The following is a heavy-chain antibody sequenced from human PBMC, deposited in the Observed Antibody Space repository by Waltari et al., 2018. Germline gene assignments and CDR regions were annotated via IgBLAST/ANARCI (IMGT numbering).Heavy chain of an antibody. CDR3: ARVDWKYQLDTSNYYYYYMDV. CDR1: GGSFSGYY. J-gene: IGHJ6*03. D-gene: IGHD2-2*01. Sequence: QVQLQQWGAGLLKPSETLSLPCAVHGGSFSGYYLSWLRPTPGPGLGWIGEINHSGSTNYNPSLKSRVTISVDASKNQFSLKLSSVTAADTAVYYCARVDWKYQLDTSNYYYYYMDVWGKGTTVTVSS. V-gene: IGHV4-34*01. CDR2: INHSGST.